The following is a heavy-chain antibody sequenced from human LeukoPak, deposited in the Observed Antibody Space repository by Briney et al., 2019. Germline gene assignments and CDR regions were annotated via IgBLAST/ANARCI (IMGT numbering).Heavy chain of an antibody. CDR1: GSTFSSTS. J-gene: IGHJ4*02. V-gene: IGHV3-23*01. Sequence: GGSLRLSCAASGSTFSSTSMSWVRQAPGKGLEWVSSFSASKNNRHYVDSVKGRFIISRDNSKNTLFLQMNNLGAEDTAVYYCAKDTASYGDYFTVMDYWGQGTLVTVSS. CDR3: AKDTASYGDYFTVMDY. D-gene: IGHD4-17*01. CDR2: FSASKNNR.